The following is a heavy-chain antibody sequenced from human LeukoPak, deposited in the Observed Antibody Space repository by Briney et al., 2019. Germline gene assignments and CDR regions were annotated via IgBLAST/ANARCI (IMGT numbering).Heavy chain of an antibody. CDR3: ARGTFAGYSSGGWFDP. D-gene: IGHD6-19*01. CDR2: INHSGGT. CDR1: GGSFSGYY. V-gene: IGHV4-34*01. Sequence: PSETLSPTCAVYGGSFSGYYWSWIRQPPGKGLEWIGEINHSGGTNYNPSLKSRVTISVDTSKNQISLKLSSVTAADTAVYYCARGTFAGYSSGGWFDPWGQGTLVTVSS. J-gene: IGHJ5*02.